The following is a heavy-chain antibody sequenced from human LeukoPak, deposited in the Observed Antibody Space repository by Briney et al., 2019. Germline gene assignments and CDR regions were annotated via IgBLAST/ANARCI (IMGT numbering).Heavy chain of an antibody. CDR1: GYSFTSYW. J-gene: IGHJ6*03. D-gene: IGHD1-14*01. CDR3: ARQVLDYYYYMDV. CDR2: IYPGDSDT. V-gene: IGHV5-51*01. Sequence: GESLKISCKGSGYSFTSYWIGWVRQMPGKGLEWMGIIYPGDSDTRYSPSFQGQVTISADKSISTAYLKWSSLKASDTAMYYCARQVLDYYYYMDVWGKGTTVTVSS.